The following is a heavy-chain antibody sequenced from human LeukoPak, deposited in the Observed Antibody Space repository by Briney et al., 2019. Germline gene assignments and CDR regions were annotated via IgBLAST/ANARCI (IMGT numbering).Heavy chain of an antibody. CDR1: GGTFSSYT. V-gene: IGHV1-69*02. D-gene: IGHD3-3*01. CDR2: IIPILGIA. Sequence: GASVKVSCKATGGTFSSYTISWVRQAPGQELEWMGRIIPILGIANYAQKFQGRVTITADKSTSTAYMELSSLRSEDTAVYYCARGGYYDSTYWGQGTLVTVSS. J-gene: IGHJ4*02. CDR3: ARGGYYDSTY.